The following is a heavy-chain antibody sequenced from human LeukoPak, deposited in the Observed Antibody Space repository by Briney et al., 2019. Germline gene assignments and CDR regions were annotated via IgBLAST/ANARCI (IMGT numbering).Heavy chain of an antibody. D-gene: IGHD2/OR15-2a*01. V-gene: IGHV4-34*01. J-gene: IGHJ4*02. CDR2: INHSGGT. CDR3: ARRFYGLDY. Sequence: SETLSLTCAVYGGSFSGYYWSWIRQPPGKGLEWIGEINHSGGTNYNPSLKSRVTISVDTSKNQFSLKLSSVTAADTAVYYCARRFYGLDYWGQGTLVTVSS. CDR1: GGSFSGYY.